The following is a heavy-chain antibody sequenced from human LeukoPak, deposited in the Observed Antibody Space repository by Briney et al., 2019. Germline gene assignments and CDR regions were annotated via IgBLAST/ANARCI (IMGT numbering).Heavy chain of an antibody. D-gene: IGHD5-12*01. CDR3: AMGAIVATIDY. V-gene: IGHV3-66*01. J-gene: IGHJ4*02. CDR2: IYSGSST. CDR1: GLTVSSNY. Sequence: GGSLRLSCAASGLTVSSNYMSWVRQAPGKGLEWVSLIYSGSSTYYADSVKGRFTISRDKSNTTLYLQTSSLRVEDTAVYYCAMGAIVATIDYWGQGTLVTVSS.